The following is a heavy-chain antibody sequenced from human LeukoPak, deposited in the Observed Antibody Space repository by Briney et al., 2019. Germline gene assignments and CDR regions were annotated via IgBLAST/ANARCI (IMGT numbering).Heavy chain of an antibody. CDR1: GFTFSSYA. CDR3: ARDLSNSGYDAPDDY. Sequence: PGRSLRLSCAASGFTFSSYAMHWVRQAPGKGLEWVAVISYDGSNKYYADSVKGRFTISRDNSKNTLYLQMNSPRAEDTAVYYCARDLSNSGYDAPDDYWGQGTLVTVSS. V-gene: IGHV3-30-3*01. J-gene: IGHJ4*02. CDR2: ISYDGSNK. D-gene: IGHD5-12*01.